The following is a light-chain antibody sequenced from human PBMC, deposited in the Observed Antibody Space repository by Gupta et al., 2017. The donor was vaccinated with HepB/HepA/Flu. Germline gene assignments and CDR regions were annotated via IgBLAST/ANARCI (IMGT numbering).Light chain of an antibody. CDR3: QQYNDWPPLT. J-gene: IGKJ4*01. V-gene: IGKV3-15*01. CDR2: DAS. CDR1: QSVTTN. Sequence: ETVMMQSPATLSVSPGERATLSCRASQSVTTNLAWYQQKPGQAPRLLIYDASTRATGIPTRFSGNGSGTDFTLTISSRQSEDFAVYYCQQYNDWPPLTFGGGTRVDI.